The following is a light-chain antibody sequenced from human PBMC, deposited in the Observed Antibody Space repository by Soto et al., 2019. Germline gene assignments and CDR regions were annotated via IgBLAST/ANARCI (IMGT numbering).Light chain of an antibody. Sequence: EIVMTQSPATLSVSPGERAILSGRASQNIGTNLAWFQQKPGQAPSLLIYAASIRATDFPARFSGSGSGTEFTLTISGLQSDDFAVYFCHQYKNWPPWTFGHGTKVQIQ. CDR3: HQYKNWPPWT. J-gene: IGKJ1*01. V-gene: IGKV3-15*01. CDR2: AAS. CDR1: QNIGTN.